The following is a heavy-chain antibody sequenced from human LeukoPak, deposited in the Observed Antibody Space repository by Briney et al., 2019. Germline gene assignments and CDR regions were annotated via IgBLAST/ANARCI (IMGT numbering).Heavy chain of an antibody. CDR1: GFTFSSYA. V-gene: IGHV3-30-3*01. CDR2: ISYDGSNK. D-gene: IGHD3-22*01. CDR3: ARERGLYDSSDAFDI. Sequence: GGSLRLSCAASGFTFSSYAMHWVRQAPGKGLEWVAVISYDGSNKYYADSVKGRFTISRDNSKNTLYLQMNSLRAEDTAVYYCARERGLYDSSDAFDIWGQGTMVTVSS. J-gene: IGHJ3*02.